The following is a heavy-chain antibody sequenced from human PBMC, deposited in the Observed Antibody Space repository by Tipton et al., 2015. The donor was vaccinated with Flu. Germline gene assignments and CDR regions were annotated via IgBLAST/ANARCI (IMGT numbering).Heavy chain of an antibody. CDR2: ICHSGST. V-gene: IGHV4-39*07. CDR1: GGSISSGGYY. J-gene: IGHJ5*02. Sequence: LRLSCSVSGGSISSGGYYWSWIRQHPGKGLEWIGNICHSGSTYDNPSLKSRVTISVDRSKNQFSLKLSSVTAADTAVYFCARRDYSNYVSEPKNWFDPWGQGTLVTVSS. CDR3: ARRDYSNYVSEPKNWFDP. D-gene: IGHD4-11*01.